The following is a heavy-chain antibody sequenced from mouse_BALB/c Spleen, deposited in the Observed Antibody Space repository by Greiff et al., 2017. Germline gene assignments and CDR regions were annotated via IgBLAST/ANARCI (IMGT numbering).Heavy chain of an antibody. CDR1: GFTFSDYG. CDR3: ARDWYFDV. CDR2: ISNLAYSI. V-gene: IGHV5-15*02. J-gene: IGHJ1*01. Sequence: DVMLVESGGGLVQPGGSRKLSCAASGFTFSDYGMAWVRQAPGKGPEWVAFISNLAYSIYYADTVTGRFTISRENAKNTLYLEMSSLRSEDTAMYYCARDWYFDVWGAGTTVTVSS.